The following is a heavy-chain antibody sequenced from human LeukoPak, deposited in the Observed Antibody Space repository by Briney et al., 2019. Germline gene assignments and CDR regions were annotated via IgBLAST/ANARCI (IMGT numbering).Heavy chain of an antibody. J-gene: IGHJ6*04. V-gene: IGHV3-53*01. CDR2: IYTGGST. CDR3: AKEGDCSTTSCLTGGLDV. CDR1: GFIVSSNY. Sequence: GGSLRLSCAASGFIVSSNYMWWVRQAPGKGLGWGSVIYTGGSTYYADSVKGRFTISRDNSKNTVYLQMSSLRAEDTAVYYCAKEGDCSTTSCLTGGLDVWGKGTTVTVSS. D-gene: IGHD2-2*01.